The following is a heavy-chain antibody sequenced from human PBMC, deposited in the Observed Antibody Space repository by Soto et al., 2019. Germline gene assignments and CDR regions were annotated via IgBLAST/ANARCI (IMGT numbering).Heavy chain of an antibody. D-gene: IGHD5-18*01. CDR1: GLTFSSYG. CDR3: ANLQPLDY. CDR2: ISYDGSNK. J-gene: IGHJ4*02. Sequence: GGSLRLSCAASGLTFSSYGMHWVRQAPGKGLEWVAVISYDGSNKYYADSVKGRFTISRDNSKNTLYLQMNSLRAEDTAVYYCANLQPLDYWGQGTLVTVSS. V-gene: IGHV3-30*18.